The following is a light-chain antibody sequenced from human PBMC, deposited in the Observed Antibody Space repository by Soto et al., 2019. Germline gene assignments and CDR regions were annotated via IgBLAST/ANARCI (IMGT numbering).Light chain of an antibody. J-gene: IGKJ2*01. CDR2: AAS. V-gene: IGKV1-27*01. CDR3: RKYNSAPHT. Sequence: DIQMTQSPSSLSASVGDRVSITCRASQGISNYLAWYQQKPGKVPKLLIYAASTLQSGVPSRFSGSGSGTDFTLTISSLQPEDVATYYCRKYNSAPHTLGQGTKLEIK. CDR1: QGISNY.